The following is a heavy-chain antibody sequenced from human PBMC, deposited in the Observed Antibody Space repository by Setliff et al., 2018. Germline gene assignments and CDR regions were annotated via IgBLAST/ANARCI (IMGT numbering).Heavy chain of an antibody. CDR1: GYTFTNYW. J-gene: IGHJ3*02. CDR3: ARVGPLTDDAFDI. D-gene: IGHD1-26*01. V-gene: IGHV5-51*04. CDR2: IYPADSDT. Sequence: GESLKISCKGSGYTFTNYWIAWVRQMPGKGLEYMGIIYPADSDTTYSPSFQGQATISADKPINTAYLQWSSLKASDTAIYYCARVGPLTDDAFDIWGQGTMVTVSS.